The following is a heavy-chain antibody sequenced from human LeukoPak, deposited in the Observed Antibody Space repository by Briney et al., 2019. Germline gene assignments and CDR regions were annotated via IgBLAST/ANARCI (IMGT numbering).Heavy chain of an antibody. J-gene: IGHJ6*03. CDR2: INPSSGGT. CDR3: ARGVVAATFCYYMDV. Sequence: ASVKVSCKPSGYTFTGYFIQWVRQAPGQGLEWMGWINPSSGGTNYPQKFQGRVTMSRDTSLSTAYMEVSGLTSDDTAVYYCARGVVAATFCYYMDVWGKGTTVTVAS. V-gene: IGHV1-2*02. CDR1: GYTFTGYF. D-gene: IGHD2-15*01.